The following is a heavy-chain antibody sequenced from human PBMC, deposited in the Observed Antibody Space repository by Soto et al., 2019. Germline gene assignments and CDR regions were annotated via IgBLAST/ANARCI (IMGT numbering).Heavy chain of an antibody. CDR3: ARWELRAFDI. V-gene: IGHV4-59*01. D-gene: IGHD1-26*01. Sequence: SETLSLTCTVSGGSISSYYWSWIRQPPGKGLEWIGYIYYSGSTNYNPSLKSRVTISVDTSKNQFSLKLSSVTAADTAVYYCARWELRAFDIWGQGTMVTVSS. CDR1: GGSISSYY. J-gene: IGHJ3*02. CDR2: IYYSGST.